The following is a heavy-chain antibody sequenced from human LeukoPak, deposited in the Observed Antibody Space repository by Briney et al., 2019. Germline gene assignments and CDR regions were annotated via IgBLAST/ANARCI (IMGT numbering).Heavy chain of an antibody. CDR3: XXXXGXXXXFDY. Sequence: XXNWVRQAPGXGRXWVSYISSSSSTIXYADSVKGRFTISRDNAKXSLYLQMSSLREEDTAVYYXXXXXGXXXXFDYWGXGXLVTVSS. CDR2: ISSSSSTI. CDR1: X. V-gene: IGHV3-48*02. J-gene: IGHJ4*02.